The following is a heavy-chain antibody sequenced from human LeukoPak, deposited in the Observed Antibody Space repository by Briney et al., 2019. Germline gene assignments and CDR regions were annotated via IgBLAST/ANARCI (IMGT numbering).Heavy chain of an antibody. CDR2: ISFDGINK. J-gene: IGHJ4*02. Sequence: PGRSLRLSCAASGFSFSDYTMHWVRQAPGKGLEWVALISFDGINKYYTDSVKGRFTSSRDNSKNTLYLQMNSLRTEDTAIYYCARDRLLRGLHTSFDYWGQGTLVTVSS. V-gene: IGHV3-30*04. CDR1: GFSFSDYT. D-gene: IGHD3-10*01. CDR3: ARDRLLRGLHTSFDY.